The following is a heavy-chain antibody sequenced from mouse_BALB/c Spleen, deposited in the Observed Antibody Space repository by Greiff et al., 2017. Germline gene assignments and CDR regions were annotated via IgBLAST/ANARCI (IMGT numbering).Heavy chain of an antibody. CDR1: GYTFTSYY. Sequence: QVQLKQSGPELVKPGASVKMSCKASGYTFTSYYIHWVKQRPGQGLEWIGWIYPGDGSTKYNEKFKGKTTLTADKSSSTAYMLLSSLTSEDSAVYYCTRDSTAGYAMDYWGQGTSVTVSS. CDR2: IYPGDGST. J-gene: IGHJ4*01. CDR3: TRDSTAGYAMDY. V-gene: IGHV1S56*01. D-gene: IGHD1-2*01.